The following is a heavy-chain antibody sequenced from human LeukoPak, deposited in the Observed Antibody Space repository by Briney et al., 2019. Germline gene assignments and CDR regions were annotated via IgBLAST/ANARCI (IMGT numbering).Heavy chain of an antibody. CDR1: GFTFSSYG. V-gene: IGHV3-30*02. J-gene: IGHJ4*02. CDR3: AKDRSSRGEPSSD. D-gene: IGHD1-26*01. Sequence: PGGSLRLSCAASGFTFSSYGMHWVRQAPGKGLEWVAFIRYDGSNKYYADSVKGRFTISRDNSKNTMYLQMNSLRPEDTAVYYCAKDRSSRGEPSSDWGQGTLVTVSS. CDR2: IRYDGSNK.